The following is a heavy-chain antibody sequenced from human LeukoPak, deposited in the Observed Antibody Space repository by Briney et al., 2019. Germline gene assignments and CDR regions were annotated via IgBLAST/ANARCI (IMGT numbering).Heavy chain of an antibody. CDR3: ARGGITTNMDV. V-gene: IGHV1-24*01. CDR2: FDPEDGET. D-gene: IGHD3-10*01. J-gene: IGHJ6*03. Sequence: ASVKVSCKVSGYTLTELSMHWVRQAPGKGLEWMGGFDPEDGETIYAQKFQGRVTMTTDTSTTTIYMELRSLRSDDTAVYYCARGGITTNMDVWGKGTTVTVSS. CDR1: GYTLTELS.